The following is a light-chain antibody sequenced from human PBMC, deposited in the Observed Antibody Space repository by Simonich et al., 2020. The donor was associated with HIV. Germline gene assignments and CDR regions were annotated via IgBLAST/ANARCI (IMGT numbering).Light chain of an antibody. CDR2: GAS. CDR3: QQSNNWPLT. CDR1: QSVSSN. Sequence: EIVMTQSPATLSVSPGERATLSCRASQSVSSNLAWDQQNPGQAPRLLIYGASTRADGIPARFSGSGSGTEFTLTISSMQSEDFAVYYCQQSNNWPLTFGPGTKVDIK. V-gene: IGKV3-15*01. J-gene: IGKJ3*01.